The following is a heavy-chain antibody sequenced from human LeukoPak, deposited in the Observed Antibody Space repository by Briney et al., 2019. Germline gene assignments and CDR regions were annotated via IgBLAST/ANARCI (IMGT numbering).Heavy chain of an antibody. J-gene: IGHJ4*02. Sequence: GGSLRLSCAASGFTFSSYWMHWVRQAPGKGLVWVSHINNDGSSTTYADSVKGRFTISRDNAKNTLYLQMNSLRAEDTAVYYCTKEILQGATTTNPDYWGQGTLVTVSS. V-gene: IGHV3-74*01. CDR2: INNDGSST. CDR1: GFTFSSYW. D-gene: IGHD5-12*01. CDR3: TKEILQGATTTNPDY.